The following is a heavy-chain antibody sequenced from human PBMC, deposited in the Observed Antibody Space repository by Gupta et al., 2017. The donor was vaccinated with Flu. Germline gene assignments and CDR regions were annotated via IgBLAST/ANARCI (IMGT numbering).Heavy chain of an antibody. CDR3: ARQGGSFSNYVYYYYYMDV. CDR2: IYYGGIT. D-gene: IGHD4-4*01. J-gene: IGHJ6*03. Sequence: IRQPPGKGLEWIGYIYYGGITNYNPSLKSRVTISVDTPKNQFSLKLSSVTAADAAVYYCARQGGSFSNYVYYYYYMDVWGKGTTVTVSS. V-gene: IGHV4-59*08.